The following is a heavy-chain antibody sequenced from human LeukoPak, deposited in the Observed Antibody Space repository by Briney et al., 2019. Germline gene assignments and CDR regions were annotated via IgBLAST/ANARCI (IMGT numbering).Heavy chain of an antibody. CDR1: GFTVSSNY. CDR2: IYSGGST. J-gene: IGHJ4*02. Sequence: GGSLRLSCAASGFTVSSNYMSWVRQAPGKGLEWVSVIYSGGSTYYADSVKGRFTISRDNSKNTLYLQMNSLRAEDTAVYYCAKAMYYYDSSGYYHFDYWGQGTLVTVSS. CDR3: AKAMYYYDSSGYYHFDY. D-gene: IGHD3-22*01. V-gene: IGHV3-53*01.